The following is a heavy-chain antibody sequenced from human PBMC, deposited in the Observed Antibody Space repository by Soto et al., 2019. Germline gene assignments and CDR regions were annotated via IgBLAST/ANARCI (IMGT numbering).Heavy chain of an antibody. CDR1: GYTFTGYY. CDR3: ARVGKFYYYGSGSDYYYCMDV. D-gene: IGHD3-10*01. V-gene: IGHV1-2*02. Sequence: ASVKVSCKASGYTFTGYYMDWVREAPGQGLEWMGWINPNSGGTNYAQKFQGRVTMTRHTSISTAYMELSTLRSDDTAVYYCARVGKFYYYGSGSDYYYCMDVWRQGTTLTFSS. CDR2: INPNSGGT. J-gene: IGHJ6*02.